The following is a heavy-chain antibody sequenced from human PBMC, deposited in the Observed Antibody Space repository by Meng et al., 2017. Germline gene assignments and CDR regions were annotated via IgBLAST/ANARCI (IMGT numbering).Heavy chain of an antibody. CDR1: GFTFSDYY. J-gene: IGHJ6*02. CDR2: ISSSGSTI. CDR3: ARDSMGCSSTSCYEVVYYYYYYGMDV. D-gene: IGHD2-2*01. V-gene: IGHV3-11*04. Sequence: GESLKISCAASGFTFSDYYMSWIRQAPGKGLEWVSYISSSGSTIYYADSVKGRFTISRDNAKNSLYLQMNSLRAEDTAVYYCARDSMGCSSTSCYEVVYYYYYYGMDVWGQGTTVTVSS.